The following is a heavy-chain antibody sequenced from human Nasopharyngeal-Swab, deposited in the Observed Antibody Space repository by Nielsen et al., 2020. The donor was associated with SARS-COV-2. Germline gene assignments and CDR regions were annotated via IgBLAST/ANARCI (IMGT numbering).Heavy chain of an antibody. CDR1: GYAFNTFS. CDR2: ISPYNGDT. D-gene: IGHD3/OR15-3a*01. V-gene: IGHV1-18*01. Sequence: ASVKVSCKASGYAFNTFSIHWVRQAPGQGLEWMGWISPYNGDTNYAQMFQGRVTMTTDTSTSTAYMELRNLRSDDTAIYYCARGAFGLGHSWFDPWGQGTLVTVSS. J-gene: IGHJ5*02. CDR3: ARGAFGLGHSWFDP.